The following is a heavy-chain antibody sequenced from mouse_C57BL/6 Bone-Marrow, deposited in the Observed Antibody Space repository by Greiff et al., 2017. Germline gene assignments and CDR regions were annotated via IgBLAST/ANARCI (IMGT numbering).Heavy chain of an antibody. Sequence: QVTLQQCGPGILQPSQTLSLTCSSSGFSLTTFGMGVGWIRPPSGKGLEWLAHTWWDDDKYYNPFLKSRLTIAKDTSKNPVFLKIAIVATDDTDTYYGARAGDYRVFFAYWGQGTLVTVSA. J-gene: IGHJ3*01. CDR1: GFSLTTFGMG. CDR2: TWWDDDK. D-gene: IGHD2-4*01. V-gene: IGHV8-8*01. CDR3: ARAGDYRVFFAY.